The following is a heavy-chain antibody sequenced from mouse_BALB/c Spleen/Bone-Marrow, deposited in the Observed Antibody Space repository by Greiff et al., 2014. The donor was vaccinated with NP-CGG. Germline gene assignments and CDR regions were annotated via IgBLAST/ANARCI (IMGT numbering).Heavy chain of an antibody. CDR1: GYTFTDYN. D-gene: IGHD2-14*01. CDR2: IYPYSGGT. J-gene: IGHJ1*01. V-gene: IGHV1S29*02. Sequence: EVQLQQSGPELVKPGASVKISCKASGYTFTDYNMHWVKRSHGKSLEWIGYIYPYSGGTGYNQKFKSKATLTEDNSSSTAYMELRSLTSEDSAVYYCARFRYDWYFDVWGAGTTVTVSA. CDR3: ARFRYDWYFDV.